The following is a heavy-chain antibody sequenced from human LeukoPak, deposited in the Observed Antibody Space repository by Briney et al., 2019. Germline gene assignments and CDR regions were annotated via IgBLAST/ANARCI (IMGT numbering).Heavy chain of an antibody. Sequence: SETLSLTCTVSGGSISSYYWSWIRQPPGKGLEWIGYIYYSGSTNYNPSLKSRVTISVDTSKNQFPLKLSSVTAADTAVYYCARDRTYYDFWSGSPGNYYYGMDVWGQGTTVTVSS. CDR1: GGSISSYY. CDR2: IYYSGST. CDR3: ARDRTYYDFWSGSPGNYYYGMDV. D-gene: IGHD3-3*01. J-gene: IGHJ6*02. V-gene: IGHV4-59*01.